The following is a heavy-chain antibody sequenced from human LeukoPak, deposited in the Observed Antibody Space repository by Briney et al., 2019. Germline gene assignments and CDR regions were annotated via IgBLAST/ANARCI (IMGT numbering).Heavy chain of an antibody. CDR3: ARGVGVGATPDY. Sequence: PSETLSLTCTVSGGSISSSSYYWGWIRQPPGKGLEWIGEINHSGGTNYNPSLKSRVTISVDTSKNQFSLKLSSVTAADTAVYYCARGVGVGATPDYWGQGTLVTVSS. J-gene: IGHJ4*02. CDR2: INHSGGT. V-gene: IGHV4-39*07. D-gene: IGHD1-26*01. CDR1: GGSISSSSYY.